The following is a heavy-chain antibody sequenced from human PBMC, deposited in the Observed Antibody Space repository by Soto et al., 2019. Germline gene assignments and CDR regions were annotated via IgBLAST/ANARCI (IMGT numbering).Heavy chain of an antibody. CDR3: ATYSSPFDY. J-gene: IGHJ4*02. CDR1: EFSFSSYA. Sequence: PGGSLRLSCAASEFSFSSYALNWVRQAPGKGLEWVSAISATGTTTYYADSVKGRFTISRDNSKRTLFLQMDSLSPEDTAVHYCATYSSPFDYWGQGTLVTVSS. V-gene: IGHV3-23*01. D-gene: IGHD6-13*01. CDR2: ISATGTTT.